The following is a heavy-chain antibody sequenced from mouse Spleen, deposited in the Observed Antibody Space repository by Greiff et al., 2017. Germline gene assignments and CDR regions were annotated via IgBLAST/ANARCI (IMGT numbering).Heavy chain of an antibody. J-gene: IGHJ2*01. CDR2: IYPGSGST. CDR3: ARKEAYYYDGSPYFDY. V-gene: IGHV1-55*01. Sequence: QVQLQQPGAELVKPGASVKMSCKASGYTFTSYWITWVKQRPGQGLEWIGDIYPGSGSTNYNEKFKSKATLTVDTSSSTAYMQLSSLTSEDSAVYYCARKEAYYYDGSPYFDYWGQGTTLTVSS. D-gene: IGHD1-1*01. CDR1: GYTFTSYW.